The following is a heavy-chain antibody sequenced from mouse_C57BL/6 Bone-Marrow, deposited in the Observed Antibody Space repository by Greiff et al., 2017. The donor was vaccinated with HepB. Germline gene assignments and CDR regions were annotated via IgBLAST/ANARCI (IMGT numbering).Heavy chain of an antibody. J-gene: IGHJ2*01. D-gene: IGHD3-3*01. Sequence: EVKLMESGGGLVKPGGSLKLSCAASGFTFSDYGMHWVRQAPEKGLEWVAYISSGSSTIYYADTVKGRFTISRDNAKNTLVLQMTSLRSEDTAMYYCARPGTLFDYWGQGTTLTVSS. CDR3: ARPGTLFDY. CDR1: GFTFSDYG. V-gene: IGHV5-17*01. CDR2: ISSGSSTI.